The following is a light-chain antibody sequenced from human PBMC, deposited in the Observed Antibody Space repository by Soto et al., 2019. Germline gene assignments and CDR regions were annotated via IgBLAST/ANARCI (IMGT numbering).Light chain of an antibody. CDR3: QQYNTWPPLT. J-gene: IGKJ5*01. CDR1: HSVSSK. V-gene: IGKV3-15*01. CDR2: GAS. Sequence: EIVMTQSPATLSVSPGERVTLSCRTSHSVSSKLAWYQQKPGQAPRLLVYGASTRATGMPARFSGSGSGTEFTLTITILQSQDVAFYFYQQYNTWPPLTFGQGTRLEI.